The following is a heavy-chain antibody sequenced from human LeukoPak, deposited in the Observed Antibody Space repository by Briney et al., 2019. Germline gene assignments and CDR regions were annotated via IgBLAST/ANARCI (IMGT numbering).Heavy chain of an antibody. CDR1: GVTFSDYY. J-gene: IGHJ4*02. V-gene: IGHV3-11*06. CDR2: ISSSSSYT. CDR3: ARNFGYSSGFADY. Sequence: GGSLRLSCAASGVTFSDYYMSWIRQAPGKGLEWVSYISSSSSYTNYADSVKGRLTISRDNAKNSLYLQMNSLRAEDTAVYYCARNFGYSSGFADYWGQGTLVTVSS. D-gene: IGHD6-19*01.